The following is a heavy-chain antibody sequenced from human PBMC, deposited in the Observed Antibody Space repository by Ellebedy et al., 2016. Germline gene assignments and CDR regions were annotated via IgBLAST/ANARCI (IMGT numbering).Heavy chain of an antibody. CDR2: IYPDNSDT. J-gene: IGHJ3*02. CDR3: ARLTQTGDAFDI. D-gene: IGHD1-14*01. Sequence: GESLKISXKGSGYRFTSYWIGWVRQMPGKGLEWMGIIYPDNSDTRYSPSLRGQVTISADKSISTAYLQWSSLKASDTAMYYCARLTQTGDAFDIWGQGTMVTVSS. CDR1: GYRFTSYW. V-gene: IGHV5-51*01.